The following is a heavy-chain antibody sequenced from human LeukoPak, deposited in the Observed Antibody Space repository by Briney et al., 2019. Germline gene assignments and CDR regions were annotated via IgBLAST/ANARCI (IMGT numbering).Heavy chain of an antibody. CDR2: IYYSGTT. CDR3: ARDRVVGATTWFDP. D-gene: IGHD1-26*01. Sequence: SETLSLTCTVSDGSISSYYWSWIRQPPGEGLEWIGYIYYSGTTNYNPSLKSRLTISVDNSKNQFSLKLSSVTAADTAIYYCARDRVVGATTWFDPWGQGTLVTVSS. CDR1: DGSISSYY. V-gene: IGHV4-59*01. J-gene: IGHJ5*02.